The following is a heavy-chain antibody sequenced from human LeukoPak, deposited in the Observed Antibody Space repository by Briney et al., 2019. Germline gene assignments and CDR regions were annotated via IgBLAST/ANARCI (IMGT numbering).Heavy chain of an antibody. CDR1: GGSISSYY. CDR2: IYYSGST. J-gene: IGHJ4*02. D-gene: IGHD3-10*01. Sequence: SETLSLTCTVSGGSISSYYWSWIRQPPGKGLEWIGYIYYSGSTNYNPSLKSRVTISVDTSKNQFSLKLSSVTAADTAVYYCARRVPFYGSGRYYPPYYFDYWGQGTLVTVSS. V-gene: IGHV4-59*08. CDR3: ARRVPFYGSGRYYPPYYFDY.